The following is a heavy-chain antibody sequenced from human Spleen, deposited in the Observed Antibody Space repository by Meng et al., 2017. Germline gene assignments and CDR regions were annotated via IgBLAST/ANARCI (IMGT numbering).Heavy chain of an antibody. CDR1: GFSFTDAW. J-gene: IGHJ4*02. CDR3: ATGAAAADH. CDR2: IKSNSDGGTT. Sequence: EGQLVGAGGGLVKQGGSLSLSCVASGFSFTDAWMSWVRQAPGKGLEWVGRIKSNSDGGTTDYAAPVKGRFTISRDDSKNTLYLQMNSLITEDTAVYFCATGAAAADHWGQGTLVTVSS. V-gene: IGHV3-15*01. D-gene: IGHD6-13*01.